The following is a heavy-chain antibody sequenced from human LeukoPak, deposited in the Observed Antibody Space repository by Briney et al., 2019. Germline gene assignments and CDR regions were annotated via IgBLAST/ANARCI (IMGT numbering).Heavy chain of an antibody. D-gene: IGHD3-10*01. Sequence: SETLSLTCTVSGSMYNYYWSWIRQPPGKGLEWIGYIHYNGNTNYNPSLKSRVTMSLDTSKSQVSLKLNSVTAADTAVYYCANNPRGGAHFDCWGQGTLVTVAS. J-gene: IGHJ4*02. V-gene: IGHV4-59*08. CDR3: ANNPRGGAHFDC. CDR2: IHYNGNT. CDR1: GSMYNYY.